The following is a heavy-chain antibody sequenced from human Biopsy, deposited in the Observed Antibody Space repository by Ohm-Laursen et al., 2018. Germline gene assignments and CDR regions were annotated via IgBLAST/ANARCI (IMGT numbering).Heavy chain of an antibody. Sequence: SQTLSLTCTVFGKTFSDYQWSWIRQPPGKGLEWIGQINQAGTTNYNPSLKSRVPISADASKYEFSLRLTSVTAADTAVYLCGNEVHGRDYWGLGAQVTASS. D-gene: IGHD2-15*01. V-gene: IGHV4-34*08. CDR2: INQAGTT. CDR1: GKTFSDYQ. J-gene: IGHJ4*02. CDR3: GNEVHGRDY.